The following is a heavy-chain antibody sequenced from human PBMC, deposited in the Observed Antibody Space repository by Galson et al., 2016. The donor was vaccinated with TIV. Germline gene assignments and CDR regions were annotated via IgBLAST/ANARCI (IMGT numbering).Heavy chain of an antibody. D-gene: IGHD6-13*01. CDR2: INPGNGNT. CDR1: GYTFINYA. J-gene: IGHJ3*02. Sequence: SVKVSCKASGYTFINYAMYWVRQAPGQRLEWMGWINPGNGNTRYSETFRGRVTLTRDTSATTAYMELTSLTSDDTAVYYCANRGSSSCYSFEIWGQGTMVTGSS. CDR3: ANRGSSSCYSFEI. V-gene: IGHV1-3*01.